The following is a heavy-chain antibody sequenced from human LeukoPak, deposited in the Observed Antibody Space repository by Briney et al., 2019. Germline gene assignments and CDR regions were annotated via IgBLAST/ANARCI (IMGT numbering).Heavy chain of an antibody. V-gene: IGHV3-30-3*01. D-gene: IGHD6-13*01. CDR2: ISYDGSNK. J-gene: IGHJ5*02. Sequence: PGRSLRLSCAASGFTFSSYAMHWVRQAPGKGLEWVAVISYDGSNKYYADSVKGRFTISRDNSKNTLYPQMNSLRAEDTAVYYCAREGYSSSWYWFDPWGQGTLVTVSS. CDR1: GFTFSSYA. CDR3: AREGYSSSWYWFDP.